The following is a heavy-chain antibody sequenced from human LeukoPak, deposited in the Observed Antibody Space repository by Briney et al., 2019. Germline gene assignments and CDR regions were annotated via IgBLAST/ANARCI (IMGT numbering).Heavy chain of an antibody. J-gene: IGHJ4*02. V-gene: IGHV3-66*01. D-gene: IGHD3-3*01. Sequence: PGRSLRLSCAASGFTFTTYGMHWVRQAPGKGLEWVSLIYSDISTYYADSVKGRFTISRDNSKNTLYLQMNSLRAEDTAVYYCARVEWSLGTFFDYWGQGTLVTVSS. CDR2: IYSDIST. CDR1: GFTFTTYG. CDR3: ARVEWSLGTFFDY.